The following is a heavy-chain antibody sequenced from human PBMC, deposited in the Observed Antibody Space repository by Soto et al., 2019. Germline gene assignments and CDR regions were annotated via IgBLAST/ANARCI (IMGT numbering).Heavy chain of an antibody. J-gene: IGHJ4*02. Sequence: QVQLVQSGTEVKKPGASVKVSCKASGYTFTSYDINWVRQATGQGLAWMGWMNPNSGNTGYAQKFQGRVTMTRNTTINTAYMELSSMRSEDMAVNYCAIESDSSGTAARYWGQGTLVTVSS. CDR1: GYTFTSYD. CDR3: AIESDSSGTAARY. CDR2: MNPNSGNT. V-gene: IGHV1-8*01. D-gene: IGHD6-19*01.